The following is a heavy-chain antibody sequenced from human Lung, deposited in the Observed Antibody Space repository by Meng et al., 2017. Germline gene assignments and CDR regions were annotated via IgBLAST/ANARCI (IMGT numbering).Heavy chain of an antibody. CDR1: GYTFTNYA. Sequence: VHLVQSGPVAKKPGPPATVSCQAPGYTFTNYAMHWVRQAPGQGLEWMGWINAGSENTEYSQKFQGRVTLTRDTSTTTAYMGLRSLKSEDTAIYYSARDIVVTFGELTTLDSWGQGTLVTVSS. J-gene: IGHJ4*02. D-gene: IGHD2-21*01. CDR3: ARDIVVTFGELTTLDS. V-gene: IGHV1-3*01. CDR2: INAGSENT.